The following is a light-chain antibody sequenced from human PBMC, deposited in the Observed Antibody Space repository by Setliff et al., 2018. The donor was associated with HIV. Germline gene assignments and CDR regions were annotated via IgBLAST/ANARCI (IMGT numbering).Light chain of an antibody. CDR1: SRDVGGGQNY. J-gene: IGLJ1*01. V-gene: IGLV2-14*01. CDR2: EVT. Sequence: QSVLTQPASVSGSPGQSITISCTGTSRDVGGGQNYVSWYQQYPGQAPKLMIYEVTKRPAAVSDRFSGSKSGNTASLIISGLQTEDEAEYYCSSFTSSSTYIFGIGTKVTVL. CDR3: SSFTSSSTYI.